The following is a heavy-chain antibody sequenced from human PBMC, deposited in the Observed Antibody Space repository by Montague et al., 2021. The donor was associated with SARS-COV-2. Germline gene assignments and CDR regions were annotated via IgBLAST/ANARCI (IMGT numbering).Heavy chain of an antibody. CDR2: TFVCAST. J-gene: IGHJ5*01. CDR1: GGSISGYY. Sequence: SETLSLTCSVSGGSISGYYWSWVRQAAGKRLEWIGRTFVCASTXXXPSXRGRFSLSGDKSKNQFPLKVTSVTAADTAIYYCARGMAPEGRWFDSWGHGMLVTVSS. V-gene: IGHV4-4*07. D-gene: IGHD2-2*01. CDR3: ARGMAPEGRWFDS.